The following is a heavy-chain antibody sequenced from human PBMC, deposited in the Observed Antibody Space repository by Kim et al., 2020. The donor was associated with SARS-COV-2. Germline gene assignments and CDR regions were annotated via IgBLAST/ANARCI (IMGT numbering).Heavy chain of an antibody. CDR3: ARDRWLVDYSRHFDY. Sequence: ASVKVSCKASGYTFTGYYMHWVRQAPGQGLEWMGRINPNSGGTNYAQKFQGRVTMTRDTSISTAYMELSRLRSDDTAVYYCARDRWLVDYSRHFDYWGQGTLVTVSS. D-gene: IGHD6-19*01. J-gene: IGHJ4*02. CDR1: GYTFTGYY. V-gene: IGHV1-2*06. CDR2: INPNSGGT.